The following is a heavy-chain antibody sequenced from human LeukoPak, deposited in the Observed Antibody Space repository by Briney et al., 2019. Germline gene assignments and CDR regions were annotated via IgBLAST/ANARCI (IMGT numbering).Heavy chain of an antibody. CDR3: ASLDTALIQTGGY. D-gene: IGHD5-18*01. V-gene: IGHV3-7*01. J-gene: IGHJ4*02. CDR1: GFPFSPIW. Sequence: PGGSLRLSCVASGFPFSPIWMSWVRQAPGKGLEWVAMIKQTASETHYVDSVRGRFFISRDSAKSSLYLQMNSLKADDTAFYYCASLDTALIQTGGYWGRGTLVTVSS. CDR2: IKQTASET.